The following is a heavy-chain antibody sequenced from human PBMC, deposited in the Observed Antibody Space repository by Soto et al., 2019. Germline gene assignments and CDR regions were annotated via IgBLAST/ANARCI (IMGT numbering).Heavy chain of an antibody. CDR3: ARLGTRYCSGGSCYPDAFDI. J-gene: IGHJ3*02. CDR1: GGSISSSSYY. Sequence: SETLSLTCTVSGGSISSSSYYWSWIRQPPGKGLEWIGYIYYSGSTNYNPSLKSRVTISVDTSKNQFSLKLSSVTAADTAVYYCARLGTRYCSGGSCYPDAFDIWGQGTMVTVSS. D-gene: IGHD2-15*01. V-gene: IGHV4-61*05. CDR2: IYYSGST.